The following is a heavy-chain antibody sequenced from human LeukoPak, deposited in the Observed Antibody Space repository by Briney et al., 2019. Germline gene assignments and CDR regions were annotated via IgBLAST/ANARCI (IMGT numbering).Heavy chain of an antibody. D-gene: IGHD3-9*01. CDR3: ARGPPSYDILTGLFDY. J-gene: IGHJ4*02. V-gene: IGHV1-2*06. CDR2: INPNSGGT. Sequence: ASVKVSCKASGYTFTGYYMHWVRQAPGQGLEWMGRINPNSGGTNYAQKFQGRVTMTRDTSISTAYMELSRLRSDDTAVYYCARGPPSYDILTGLFDYWGQGTPVTVSS. CDR1: GYTFTGYY.